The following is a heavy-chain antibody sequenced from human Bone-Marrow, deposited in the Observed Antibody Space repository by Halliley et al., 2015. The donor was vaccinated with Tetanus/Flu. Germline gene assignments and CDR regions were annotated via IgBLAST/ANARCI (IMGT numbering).Heavy chain of an antibody. V-gene: IGHV3-15*01. J-gene: IGHJ6*04. CDR3: TIPSSMTFAVVTVAYGMDV. Sequence: TDGGTIDYAAPVKGRFTISRNDSKNTLYLQMSSLKTDDTAVYYCTIPSSMTFAVVTVAYGMDVWGKGTTVIVSS. D-gene: IGHD3-3*01. CDR2: TDGGTI.